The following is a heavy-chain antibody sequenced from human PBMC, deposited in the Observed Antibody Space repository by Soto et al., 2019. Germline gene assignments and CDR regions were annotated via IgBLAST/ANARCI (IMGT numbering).Heavy chain of an antibody. V-gene: IGHV3-21*04. D-gene: IGHD2-2*01. Sequence: VGSLRLSCAASGFTFSSYSMNWVRQAPGKGLEWVSSISRSSSYIYYADSVKGRFTISRDDAKNSLYLQMNSLRAEDTAVYYCARVYCSSTSCTWYYYGMDVWGQGTTVTFS. CDR1: GFTFSSYS. CDR3: ARVYCSSTSCTWYYYGMDV. CDR2: ISRSSSYI. J-gene: IGHJ6*02.